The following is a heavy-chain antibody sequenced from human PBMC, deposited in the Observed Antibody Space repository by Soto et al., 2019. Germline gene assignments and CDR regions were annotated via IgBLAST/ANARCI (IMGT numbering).Heavy chain of an antibody. CDR3: ARFSGSYYYAMDV. CDR2: INHSGVT. D-gene: IGHD6-19*01. Sequence: PAVTLSLACAVNGGSFGGDYWSWIRQPPGKGLEWIGEINHSGVTNYKPSLKRRVTISVDTSKNQFSLQLKSVTAADTALYYCARFSGSYYYAMDVWGQGSTVT. J-gene: IGHJ6*02. V-gene: IGHV4-34*01. CDR1: GGSFGGDY.